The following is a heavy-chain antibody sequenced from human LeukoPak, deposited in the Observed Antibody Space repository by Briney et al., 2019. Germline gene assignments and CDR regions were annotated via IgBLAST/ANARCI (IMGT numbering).Heavy chain of an antibody. CDR3: AREPPASYYYYMDV. V-gene: IGHV4-59*01. CDR1: GGSISSYY. CDR2: IYYSGST. D-gene: IGHD1-14*01. J-gene: IGHJ6*03. Sequence: PSETLSLTCTVPGGSISSYYWSWIRQPPGKGLEWVGYIYYSGSTNYNPSLKRRVTISVDTSKNQFSLKLSSVTAADTAVYYCAREPPASYYYYMDVWGKGTTVTVSS.